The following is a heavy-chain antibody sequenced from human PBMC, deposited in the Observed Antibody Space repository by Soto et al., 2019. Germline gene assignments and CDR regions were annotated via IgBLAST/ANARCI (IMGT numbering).Heavy chain of an antibody. J-gene: IGHJ6*02. Sequence: HPGGSLRLSCAASGFTVSSNYMSWVRQAPGKGLEWVSVIYSGGSTYYADSVKGRFTISRDNSKNTLYLQMNSLRAEDTAVYYCALSPAWWLYLPDYYYGMDVWGQGTTVTVSS. V-gene: IGHV3-53*01. CDR1: GFTVSSNY. D-gene: IGHD2-8*02. CDR3: ALSPAWWLYLPDYYYGMDV. CDR2: IYSGGST.